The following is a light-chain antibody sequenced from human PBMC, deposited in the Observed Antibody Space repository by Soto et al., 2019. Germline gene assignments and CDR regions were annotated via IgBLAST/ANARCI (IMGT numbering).Light chain of an antibody. Sequence: QSALTQPPSASGSPGQSVTISCTGTSSDVGGYNYVSWYQQHPGKVPKLIIYEVNKRPSGVPDRFSGSKSGNTASLIVAGLQAEDEADYYCTSYAGGNNVVGTGTKLTVL. CDR1: SSDVGGYNY. J-gene: IGLJ1*01. CDR3: TSYAGGNNV. CDR2: EVN. V-gene: IGLV2-8*01.